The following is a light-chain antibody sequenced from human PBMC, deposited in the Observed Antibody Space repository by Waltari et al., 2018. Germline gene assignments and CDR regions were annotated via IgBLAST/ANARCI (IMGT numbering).Light chain of an antibody. J-gene: IGKJ1*01. V-gene: IGKV1-39*01. CDR1: QSITSF. CDR3: QQSYTTPWT. Sequence: PSSLSASVGDRVTITCRASQSITSFLNWYHHKPGKAPKLLIYAASSLPSGVPSRFSGSGSGTDFTLTISSLQPEDFATYYCQQSYTTPWTFGQGTKVEIK. CDR2: AAS.